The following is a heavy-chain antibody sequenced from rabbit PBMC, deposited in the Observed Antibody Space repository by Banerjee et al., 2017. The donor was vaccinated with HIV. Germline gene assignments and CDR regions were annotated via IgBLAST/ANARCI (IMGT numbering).Heavy chain of an antibody. V-gene: IGHV1S45*01. CDR3: ARGTGSYGTRLDL. CDR1: VFSLTNQYV. D-gene: IGHD3-1*01. CDR2: INTSSGNT. Sequence: QEQLEESGGHLVKPEGSLTLTCPASVFSLTNQYVMCWVRQAPGKGLEWIACINTSSGNTVYASWAKGRFTISRTSSTTVTLQMTSLTAADTATYFCARGTGSYGTRLDLWGPVTLVTVS. J-gene: IGHJ3*01.